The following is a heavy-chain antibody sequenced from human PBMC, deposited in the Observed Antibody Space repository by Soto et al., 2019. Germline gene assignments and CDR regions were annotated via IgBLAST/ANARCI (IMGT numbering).Heavy chain of an antibody. V-gene: IGHV1-69*13. CDR3: ARDPTENYYDSSGQPN. CDR2: IIPIFGTA. J-gene: IGHJ4*02. CDR1: GGTFSSYA. Sequence: SVKVSCKASGGTFSSYAISWVRQAPGQGLEWMGGIIPIFGTANYAQKFQGRVTITADESTSTAYMELSSLRSEDTAVYYCARDPTENYYDSSGQPNWGQGTLVTVSS. D-gene: IGHD3-22*01.